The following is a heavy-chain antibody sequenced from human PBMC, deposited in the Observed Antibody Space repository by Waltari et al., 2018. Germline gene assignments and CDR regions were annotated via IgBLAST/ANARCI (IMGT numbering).Heavy chain of an antibody. V-gene: IGHV4-38-2*01. Sequence: QVQLQESGPGLVKPSETLSLTCAVSGYSISSGYYWGWIRQPPGKGLEWIGSIYHSGSNYYNPSLKSRVTISGDTSKNQFSLKLSSVTAADTAVYYCARHNYYDSSGYRRRNAFDIWGQGTMVTVSS. J-gene: IGHJ3*02. D-gene: IGHD3-22*01. CDR1: GYSISSGYY. CDR3: ARHNYYDSSGYRRRNAFDI. CDR2: IYHSGSN.